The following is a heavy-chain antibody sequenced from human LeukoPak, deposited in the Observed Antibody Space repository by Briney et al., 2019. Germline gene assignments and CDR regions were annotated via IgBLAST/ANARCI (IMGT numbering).Heavy chain of an antibody. CDR1: GYTFTSHG. Sequence: ASVKVSCKAYGYTFTSHGISWVRQAPGQGLEWMGWISASQKLQGRVTMTTDTSTSTAYMELSSLRSEDTAVYYCARWKQQLGRYYYYYMDVWGKGTTVTVSS. CDR2: ISAS. J-gene: IGHJ6*03. CDR3: ARWKQQLGRYYYYYMDV. V-gene: IGHV1-18*01. D-gene: IGHD6-13*01.